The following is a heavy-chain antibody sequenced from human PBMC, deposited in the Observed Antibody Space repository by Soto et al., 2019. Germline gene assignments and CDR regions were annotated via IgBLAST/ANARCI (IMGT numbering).Heavy chain of an antibody. Sequence: QVQLVESGGGVVQPGRSLRLSCAASGFTFSSYGMHWVRQAPGKGLGWVAVIWYDGSNNYYADSVKGRFTISRDNSKNALYLQRNSLRAEDTAVYYCAREPHSSGYYYHDAFDIWGQGTMVTVSS. J-gene: IGHJ3*02. CDR2: IWYDGSNN. V-gene: IGHV3-33*01. D-gene: IGHD3-22*01. CDR3: AREPHSSGYYYHDAFDI. CDR1: GFTFSSYG.